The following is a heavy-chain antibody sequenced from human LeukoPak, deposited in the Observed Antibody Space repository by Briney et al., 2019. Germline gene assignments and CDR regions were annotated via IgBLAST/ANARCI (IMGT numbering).Heavy chain of an antibody. J-gene: IGHJ4*02. D-gene: IGHD3-22*01. Sequence: SETLSLTCTVSGGSISSSSYYWGWIRQPPGKGLEWIGNIYYSGSTYYNPPLKSRVTISVDKSKNQFSLKLSSVTAADTAVYYCARDAGRYYYDSSGYYFDYWGQGTLVTVSS. CDR2: IYYSGST. V-gene: IGHV4-39*07. CDR3: ARDAGRYYYDSSGYYFDY. CDR1: GGSISSSSYY.